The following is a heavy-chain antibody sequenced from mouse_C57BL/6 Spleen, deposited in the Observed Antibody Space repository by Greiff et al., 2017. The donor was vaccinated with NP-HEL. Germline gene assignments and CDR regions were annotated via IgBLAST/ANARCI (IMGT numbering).Heavy chain of an antibody. CDR2: INPYNGGT. Sequence: DVQLQESGPVLVKPGASVKMSCKASGYTFTDYYMNWVKQSHGKSLEWIGVINPYNGGTSYNQKFKGKATLTVDKSSSTAYMELNSLTSEDSAVYYCAQTGPWFAYWGQGTLVTVSA. CDR1: GYTFTDYY. CDR3: AQTGPWFAY. V-gene: IGHV1-19*01. D-gene: IGHD4-1*01. J-gene: IGHJ3*01.